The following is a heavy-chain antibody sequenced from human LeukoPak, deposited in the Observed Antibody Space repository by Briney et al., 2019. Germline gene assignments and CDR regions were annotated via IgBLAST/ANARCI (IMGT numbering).Heavy chain of an antibody. V-gene: IGHV3-21*01. Sequence: GGSLRLSCAASGFTFSRYTMNWGRQAPGKELEWVSSISSTSYYIYYADSVKGRFTISRDNAKKSLYLQMSSLRAEDTAVYYCAIDSDSTEDYWGRGTLVTVSS. J-gene: IGHJ4*02. CDR1: GFTFSRYT. D-gene: IGHD2/OR15-2a*01. CDR3: AIDSDSTEDY. CDR2: ISSTSYYI.